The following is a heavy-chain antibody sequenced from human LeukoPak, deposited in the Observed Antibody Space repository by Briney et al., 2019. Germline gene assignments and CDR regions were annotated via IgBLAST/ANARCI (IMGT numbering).Heavy chain of an antibody. V-gene: IGHV1-69*13. Sequence: SVKVSCKASGGTFSSYAISWVRHAPGQGLEWMGGIITIFGTANYAQKFQGRVTITADESTRTAYMELSSLRSGDTAVYYCARAVYYYGSGSPDYYYGMDVWGKGTTVTVSS. CDR2: IITIFGTA. CDR1: GGTFSSYA. D-gene: IGHD3-10*01. J-gene: IGHJ6*04. CDR3: ARAVYYYGSGSPDYYYGMDV.